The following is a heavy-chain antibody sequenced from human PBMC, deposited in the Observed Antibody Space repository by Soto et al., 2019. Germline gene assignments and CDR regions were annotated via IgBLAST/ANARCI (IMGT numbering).Heavy chain of an antibody. CDR1: GGTFSSYA. Sequence: QVQLVQSGAEVKKPGSSVKVSCKASGGTFSSYAISWVRQAPGQGLEWMGGIIPIFGTANYAQKFQGRVTITADKSTSTAYMELSSLRSEDTAVXYCARTIFGVTMPYYFDYWGQGTLVTVSS. CDR3: ARTIFGVTMPYYFDY. J-gene: IGHJ4*02. CDR2: IIPIFGTA. V-gene: IGHV1-69*06. D-gene: IGHD3-3*01.